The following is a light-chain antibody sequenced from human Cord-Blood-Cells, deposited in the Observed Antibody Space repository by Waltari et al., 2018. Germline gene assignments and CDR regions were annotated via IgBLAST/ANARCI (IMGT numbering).Light chain of an antibody. Sequence: EIVLTQSPGTLSLSPGERATLSCRASQSVSSSYLAWYQQKPGQAHRLLIYGASSGATGIPERFSGSGSGTDFTLTISRLEPEDFAVYYCQQYGSSPMYTFGQGTKLEIK. V-gene: IGKV3-20*01. CDR1: QSVSSSY. CDR3: QQYGSSPMYT. CDR2: GAS. J-gene: IGKJ2*01.